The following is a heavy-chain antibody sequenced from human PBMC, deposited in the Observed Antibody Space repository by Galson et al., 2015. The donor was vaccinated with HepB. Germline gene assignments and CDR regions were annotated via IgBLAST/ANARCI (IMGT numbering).Heavy chain of an antibody. CDR2: ISYDGTNK. Sequence: SLRLSCAASGFTFNRYAMHWLRQAPGKGLEWVAAISYDGTNKHYAESMQGRFTISRANSRDTLFLQKSSLKTDDTAVYYCARGREGAYDFWSGYFDTDHWGQGTLVTVSS. D-gene: IGHD3-3*01. V-gene: IGHV3-30-3*01. J-gene: IGHJ4*02. CDR1: GFTFNRYA. CDR3: ARGREGAYDFWSGYFDTDH.